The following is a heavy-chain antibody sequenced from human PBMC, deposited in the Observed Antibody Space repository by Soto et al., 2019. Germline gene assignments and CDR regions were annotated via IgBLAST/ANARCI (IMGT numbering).Heavy chain of an antibody. J-gene: IGHJ4*02. V-gene: IGHV1-8*01. CDR1: GYSFTSLD. CDR2: MQPSTGRT. Sequence: QVQLVQSGAEVREPGASVKVSCKASGYSFTSLDINWVRQTAGQGLEWMGWMQPSTGRTGYAQKFQGRVTMTRDTSINTAYTELTTLTSDDTAFYYCARGVSAGVDYWGQGTLVTFSS. CDR3: ARGVSAGVDY. D-gene: IGHD1-26*01.